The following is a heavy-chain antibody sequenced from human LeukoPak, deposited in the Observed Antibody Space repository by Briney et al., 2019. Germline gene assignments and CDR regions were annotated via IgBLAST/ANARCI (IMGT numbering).Heavy chain of an antibody. CDR2: ISGSGGST. V-gene: IGHV3-23*01. Sequence: GGSLRLSCAASGFTFSSYAMSWVRQAPGKGLEWVSAISGSGGSTYYADSVEGRFTISRDNSKNTLYLQMNGLRAEDTAVYYCAKDVIKVVPAAIAAAGTWDYWGQGTLVTVSS. CDR1: GFTFSSYA. CDR3: AKDVIKVVPAAIAAAGTWDY. J-gene: IGHJ4*02. D-gene: IGHD2-2*02.